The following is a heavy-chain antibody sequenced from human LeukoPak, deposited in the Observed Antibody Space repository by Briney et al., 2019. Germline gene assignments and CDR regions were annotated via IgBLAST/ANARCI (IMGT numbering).Heavy chain of an antibody. Sequence: GASVKVSCKASGYTFTSYDINWVRQAPGQRLEWMGWINAGNGNTKYSQKFQGRVTITRDTSASTAYMELSSLRSEDTAVYYCARGFGSIAVAYDYWGQGTLVTVSS. CDR2: INAGNGNT. CDR3: ARGFGSIAVAYDY. D-gene: IGHD6-19*01. J-gene: IGHJ4*02. CDR1: GYTFTSYD. V-gene: IGHV1-3*01.